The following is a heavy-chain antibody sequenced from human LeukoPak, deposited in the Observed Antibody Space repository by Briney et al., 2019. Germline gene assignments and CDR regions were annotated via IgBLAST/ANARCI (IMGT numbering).Heavy chain of an antibody. CDR1: GGSISTSCYY. Sequence: SETLSLTCTVSGGSISTSCYYWGWIRQPPGKGLEWIGSIYHSGSTYYNPSLKSRVTISVDTSKNQFSLKLSSVTAADTAVYYCAMQSSGWYIDAFDIWGQGTMVTVSS. CDR3: AMQSSGWYIDAFDI. V-gene: IGHV4-39*07. J-gene: IGHJ3*02. D-gene: IGHD6-19*01. CDR2: IYHSGST.